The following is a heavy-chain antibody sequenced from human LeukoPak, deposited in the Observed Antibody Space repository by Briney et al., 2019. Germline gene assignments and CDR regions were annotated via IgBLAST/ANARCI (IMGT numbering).Heavy chain of an antibody. J-gene: IGHJ5*02. Sequence: PSETLSLTCTVSGGSINNYYWYWIRQSPGKGLEWIGYIYYSGSTNYNPSLKSRVTISVDTSKNQFSLKLSSVTAADTAVYYCARHPGVAVARGNWFDPWGQGTLVTVSS. CDR2: IYYSGST. D-gene: IGHD6-19*01. CDR3: ARHPGVAVARGNWFDP. V-gene: IGHV4-59*08. CDR1: GGSINNYY.